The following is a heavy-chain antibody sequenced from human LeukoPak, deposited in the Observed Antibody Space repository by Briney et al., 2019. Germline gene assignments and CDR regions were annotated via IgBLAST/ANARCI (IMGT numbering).Heavy chain of an antibody. J-gene: IGHJ6*03. V-gene: IGHV1-8*03. CDR2: MNPNSGNT. CDR3: ARAPLGLIVVVPAAIRERYYYYYYMDV. Sequence: GASVKVSCKASGYTFTSYDINWVRQATGQGLEWMGWMNPNSGNTGYAQKFQGRVTITRNTSISTAYIELSSLRSEDTAVYYCARAPLGLIVVVPAAIRERYYYYYYMDVWGKGTTVTVSS. D-gene: IGHD2-2*02. CDR1: GYTFTSYD.